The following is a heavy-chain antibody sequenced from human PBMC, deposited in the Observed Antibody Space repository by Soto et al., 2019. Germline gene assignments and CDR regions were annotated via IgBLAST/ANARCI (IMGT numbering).Heavy chain of an antibody. V-gene: IGHV1-69*13. CDR1: GGTFITFG. D-gene: IGHD3-16*01. Sequence: GASVKVSCKTSGGTFITFGISWVRQAPGQGLEWMGGIIPFFGTAEYSQKFEDRITITADESTNTVYMDLRSLTSEDTAIYYCARTAPMDAGDKYYYDFWGQGALVTVSS. J-gene: IGHJ4*02. CDR2: IIPFFGTA. CDR3: ARTAPMDAGDKYYYDF.